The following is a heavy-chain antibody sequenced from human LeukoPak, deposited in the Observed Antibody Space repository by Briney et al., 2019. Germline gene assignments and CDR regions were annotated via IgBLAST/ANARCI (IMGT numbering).Heavy chain of an antibody. CDR3: ARVRRYSSSTRDFDY. J-gene: IGHJ4*02. V-gene: IGHV1-2*02. CDR2: INPNSGGT. Sequence: ASVKVSCKASGYTFTGCYMHWVRQAPGQGLEWMGWINPNSGGTNYAQKFQGRVTMTRDTSISTAYMELSRLRSDDTAVYYCARVRRYSSSTRDFDYWGQGTLVTVSS. D-gene: IGHD6-6*01. CDR1: GYTFTGCY.